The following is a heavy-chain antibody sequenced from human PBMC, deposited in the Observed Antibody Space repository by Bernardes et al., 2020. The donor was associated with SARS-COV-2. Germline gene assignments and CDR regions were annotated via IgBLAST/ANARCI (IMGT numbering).Heavy chain of an antibody. Sequence: ASVKVSCKASGYTFTGYYIHWVRQAPGQGLEWMGWINPKSGDTNYAQKFQGRVTMNRDTSIATAYMELSGLRSDDTAVYYCATDSISGIVIMAWVYWGQGTLVTVSS. CDR3: ATDSISGIVIMAWVY. J-gene: IGHJ4*02. CDR2: INPKSGDT. CDR1: GYTFTGYY. V-gene: IGHV1-2*02. D-gene: IGHD3-3*01.